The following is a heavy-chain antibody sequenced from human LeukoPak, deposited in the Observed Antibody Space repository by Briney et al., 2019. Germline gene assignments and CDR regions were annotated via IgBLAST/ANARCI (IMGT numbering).Heavy chain of an antibody. J-gene: IGHJ4*02. CDR1: GGSFSGYY. Sequence: PLETLSLTCAVYGGSFSGYYWSWIRQPPGKGLEWIGEINHSGSTNYNPSLKSRVTISVDTSKNQFSLKLSSVTAADTAVYYCARLPFRNRSGYDWGRDYWGQGTLVTVSS. CDR3: ARLPFRNRSGYDWGRDY. V-gene: IGHV4-34*01. CDR2: INHSGST. D-gene: IGHD5-12*01.